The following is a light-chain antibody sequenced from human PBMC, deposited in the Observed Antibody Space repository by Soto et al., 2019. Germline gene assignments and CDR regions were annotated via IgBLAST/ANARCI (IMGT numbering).Light chain of an antibody. Sequence: DIVMTQSPDSLAVSLGERATINCKSSQSVLYSSNNKNFLTWYQQKPGQPPKLLIYWASTRESGVPDRFSGSGSETDFTLTISSLQAEDVAVYYCQQYYTTPTFGQGTKVEI. V-gene: IGKV4-1*01. CDR1: QSVLYSSNNKNF. CDR3: QQYYTTPT. CDR2: WAS. J-gene: IGKJ1*01.